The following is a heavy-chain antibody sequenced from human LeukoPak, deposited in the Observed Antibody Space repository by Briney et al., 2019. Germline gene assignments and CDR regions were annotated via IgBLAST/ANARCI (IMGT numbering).Heavy chain of an antibody. V-gene: IGHV3-30*03. CDR1: GFTFSSYG. CDR3: ARAVDSSGNAFDI. Sequence: PGGSLRLSCAASGFTFSSYGMHWVRQAPGKGLEWVAVISYDGSNKYYVDSVKGRFTISRDNAKNSLYLQMNSLRAEDTAVYYCARAVDSSGNAFDIWGQGTMVTVSS. J-gene: IGHJ3*02. CDR2: ISYDGSNK. D-gene: IGHD6-19*01.